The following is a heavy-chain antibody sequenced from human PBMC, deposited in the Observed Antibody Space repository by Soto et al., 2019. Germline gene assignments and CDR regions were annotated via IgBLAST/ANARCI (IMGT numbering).Heavy chain of an antibody. J-gene: IGHJ5*02. Sequence: KTSETLSLTCTVSGGSISSGGYYWSWIRQHPGKGLEWIGYIYYSGSTYYNPSLKSRVTISVDTSKNQFSLKLSSVTAADTAVYYCAGLTTNWLDPWGQGTLVTVSS. V-gene: IGHV4-31*03. CDR1: GGSISSGGYY. D-gene: IGHD4-17*01. CDR2: IYYSGST. CDR3: AGLTTNWLDP.